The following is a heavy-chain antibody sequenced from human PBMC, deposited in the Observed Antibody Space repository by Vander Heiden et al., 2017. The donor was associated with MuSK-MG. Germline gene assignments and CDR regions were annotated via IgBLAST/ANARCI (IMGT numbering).Heavy chain of an antibody. Sequence: QVQLVESGGGVVQPGRSLRLSCAASGFTFSSYAMHWVRQAPGKGLEWVAVISYDGSNKYYADSVKGRFTISRDNSKNTLYLQMNSLRAEDTAVYYCARDRRYYDSSGVFDYWGQGTLVTVSS. CDR2: ISYDGSNK. D-gene: IGHD3-22*01. CDR3: ARDRRYYDSSGVFDY. J-gene: IGHJ4*02. V-gene: IGHV3-30-3*01. CDR1: GFTFSSYA.